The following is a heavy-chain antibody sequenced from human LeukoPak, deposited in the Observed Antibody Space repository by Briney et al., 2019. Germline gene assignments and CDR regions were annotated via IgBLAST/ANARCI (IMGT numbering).Heavy chain of an antibody. V-gene: IGHV3-74*01. J-gene: IGHJ4*02. Sequence: GGYLRLSCAASVDYWMHWICQAPGEGLLWVSRIKSDGSDTSYADSVKGRFTISRDNAKNALYLQMNSLRAEDTAVYYCARGFWTGVEYWGQGALVTVSS. CDR2: IKSDGSDT. CDR3: ARGFWTGVEY. CDR1: VDYW. D-gene: IGHD3/OR15-3a*01.